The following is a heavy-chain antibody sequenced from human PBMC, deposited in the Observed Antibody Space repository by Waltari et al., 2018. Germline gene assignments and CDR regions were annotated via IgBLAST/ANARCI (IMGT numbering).Heavy chain of an antibody. J-gene: IGHJ3*02. D-gene: IGHD6-19*01. Sequence: QLQLQESGPGLVKPSETLFLTCAVSGASISSLASQWAWIRQPPGKGPEWIPSAYNNGVAVYALSLKSRVTISVDRSKNQFSLKLNSLTAADTAVYYCARHTGVAGSGLWAFDIWGQGTMVTVSS. CDR2: AYNNGVA. CDR3: ARHTGVAGSGLWAFDI. CDR1: GASISSLASQ. V-gene: IGHV4-39*01.